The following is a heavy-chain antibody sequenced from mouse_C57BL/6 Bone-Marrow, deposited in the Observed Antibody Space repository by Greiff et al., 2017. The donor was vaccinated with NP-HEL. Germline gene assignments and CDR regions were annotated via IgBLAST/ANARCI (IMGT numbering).Heavy chain of an antibody. J-gene: IGHJ2*01. V-gene: IGHV2-5*01. CDR3: AKNNGSSYAYFDY. Sequence: MMLVESGPGLVQPSQSLSITCTVSGFSLTSYGVHWVRQSPGKGLEWLGVIWRGGSTDYNAAFMSRLSITKDNSKSQVFFKMNSLQADDTAIYYCAKNNGSSYAYFDYWGQGTTLTVSS. CDR2: IWRGGST. D-gene: IGHD1-1*01. CDR1: GFSLTSYG.